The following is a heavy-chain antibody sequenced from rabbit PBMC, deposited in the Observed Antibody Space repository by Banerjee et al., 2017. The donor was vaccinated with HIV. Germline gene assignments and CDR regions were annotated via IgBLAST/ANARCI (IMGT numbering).Heavy chain of an antibody. CDR1: GIDFSSFG. CDR2: IGVGGGNT. V-gene: IGHV1S45*01. CDR3: VRETETYAGYAGYSYYFNL. Sequence: QEQLEESGGDLVKPGGSLKLSCKASGIDFSSFGISWVRQAPGKGLEWITYIGVGGGNTYYASWAKGRFTISKTSSTTVTLQMTSLTAADTATYFCVRETETYAGYAGYSYYFNLWGQGTLVTVS. D-gene: IGHD8-1*01. J-gene: IGHJ4*01.